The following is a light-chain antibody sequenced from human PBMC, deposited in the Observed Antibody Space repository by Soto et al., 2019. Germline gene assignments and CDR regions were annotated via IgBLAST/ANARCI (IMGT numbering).Light chain of an antibody. CDR3: QQSYSTPWT. CDR2: AAS. Sequence: DIPMTQSPSSLSASVGDRVTITCRASQSISSYLNWYQQKPGKAPKLLIYAASSLQSGVPSRFSGCGSGTAFTLTISSLQPEDFATYYCQQSYSTPWTFGQGTKVEIK. J-gene: IGKJ1*01. V-gene: IGKV1-39*01. CDR1: QSISSY.